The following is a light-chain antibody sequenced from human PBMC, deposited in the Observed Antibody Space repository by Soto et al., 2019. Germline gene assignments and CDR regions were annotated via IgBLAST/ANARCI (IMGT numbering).Light chain of an antibody. Sequence: DIQMTQSPASLSASLGDRVTISCRASQSIGRNLNWYQQKPGKAPTLLMFTSSNLQSGVPSRFSGSGSGTDFILTISSLQPEDFATYYCQQSYSTPPTFGQGTKVDIK. CDR1: QSIGRN. V-gene: IGKV1-39*01. J-gene: IGKJ1*01. CDR3: QQSYSTPPT. CDR2: TSS.